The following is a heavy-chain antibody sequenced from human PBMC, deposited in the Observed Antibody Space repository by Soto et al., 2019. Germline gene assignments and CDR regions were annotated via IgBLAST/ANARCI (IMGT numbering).Heavy chain of an antibody. J-gene: IGHJ4*02. Sequence: QVHLVQSGAEVKKPGASVKVSCKGSGYAFTTYGITWVRQAPGQGLEWMGWISAHNGNTNYAQKLQGRVTVTRDTSTSTAYMELRSQRSDDTGVYYCARGRYGDYWGKGALVTVSS. CDR2: ISAHNGNT. D-gene: IGHD1-1*01. CDR1: GYAFTTYG. CDR3: ARGRYGDY. V-gene: IGHV1-18*01.